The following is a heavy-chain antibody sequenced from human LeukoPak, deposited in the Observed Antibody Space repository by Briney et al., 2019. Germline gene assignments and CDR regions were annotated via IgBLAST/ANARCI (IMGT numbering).Heavy chain of an antibody. CDR2: IIPIFGTT. CDR1: GGIFSSYT. D-gene: IGHD5-24*01. Sequence: SVKVSCKASGGIFSSYTFSWVRQAPGQGLEWMGGIIPIFGTTNYAQKFQGRVTITADESTSTAYMELRSLRSEDTAVYYCARLSLQIFDAFDIWGQGTVVTVSS. V-gene: IGHV1-69*13. J-gene: IGHJ3*02. CDR3: ARLSLQIFDAFDI.